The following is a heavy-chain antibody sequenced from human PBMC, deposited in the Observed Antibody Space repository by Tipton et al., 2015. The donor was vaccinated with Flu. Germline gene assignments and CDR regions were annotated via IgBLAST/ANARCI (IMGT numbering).Heavy chain of an antibody. Sequence: SLRLSCAASGFTFTNYGMSWVRQAPGKGLEWVSAIRAGSGDTYYADSVKGRFTISRDISKNTLYLEMNSLRVEDTAKYYCAKKQTDSRIWFYFDCWGQGTLVTVSS. V-gene: IGHV3-23*01. D-gene: IGHD3-22*01. CDR1: GFTFTNYG. CDR3: AKKQTDSRIWFYFDC. J-gene: IGHJ4*02. CDR2: IRAGSGDT.